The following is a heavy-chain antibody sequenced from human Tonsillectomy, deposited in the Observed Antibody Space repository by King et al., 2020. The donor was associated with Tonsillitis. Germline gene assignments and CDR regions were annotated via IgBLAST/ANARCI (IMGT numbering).Heavy chain of an antibody. Sequence: QLVQSGAEVKKPGASVKVSCKASGYTLTDYYMHWVRQAPGQGLEWMGWINAKSGGTNYAQKFQGRVTMNRDTSISTAYMELSRVRSDETAVYYCARDPSRGAATADDAFDIWGQGKMVTVS. V-gene: IGHV1-2*02. J-gene: IGHJ3*02. D-gene: IGHD6-13*01. CDR2: INAKSGGT. CDR1: GYTLTDYY. CDR3: ARDPSRGAATADDAFDI.